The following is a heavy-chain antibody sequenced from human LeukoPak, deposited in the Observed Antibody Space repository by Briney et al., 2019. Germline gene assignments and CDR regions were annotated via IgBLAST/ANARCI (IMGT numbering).Heavy chain of an antibody. Sequence: PSETLSLTCTVSGGAIVSGDYSWSWIRQAPGRGLEWIGCIYYSGTTHYNPSLKSRGTISLDTSKNQFSLKVSSVTAADTSVYYCARLAYNGDYVNQWGQGTLVTVST. D-gene: IGHD4-17*01. CDR2: IYYSGTT. CDR3: ARLAYNGDYVNQ. V-gene: IGHV4-30-4*01. CDR1: GGAIVSGDYS. J-gene: IGHJ4*02.